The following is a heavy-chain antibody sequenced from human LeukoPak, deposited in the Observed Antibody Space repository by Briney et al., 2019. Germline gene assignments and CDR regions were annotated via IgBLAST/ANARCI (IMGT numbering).Heavy chain of an antibody. Sequence: PGGSLRLSRAASGFTFSDYYMSWIRQAPGKGLEWVSYISSSGSTIYYADSVKGRFTISRDNAKNSLYLQMNSLRAEDTAVYYCARVGEQQLDAFDIWGQGTMVTVSS. CDR2: ISSSGSTI. CDR1: GFTFSDYY. V-gene: IGHV3-11*04. CDR3: ARVGEQQLDAFDI. J-gene: IGHJ3*02. D-gene: IGHD6-13*01.